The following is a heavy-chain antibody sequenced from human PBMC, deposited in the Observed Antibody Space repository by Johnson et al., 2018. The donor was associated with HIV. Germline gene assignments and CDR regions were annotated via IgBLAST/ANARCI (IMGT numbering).Heavy chain of an antibody. V-gene: IGHV3-30*04. CDR3: AKFIYYTSPSARSHDAFDV. CDR1: GFTFSSYA. D-gene: IGHD1-26*01. Sequence: QVQLVESGGGVVQPGRSLRLSCAASGFTFSSYAMHWVRQAPGKGLEWVAVISYDGSNKYYADSVKGRFTISRDNSKNTLSLHMNRLRAEDKAVCYCAKFIYYTSPSARSHDAFDVWGQGEMVTVSS. J-gene: IGHJ3*01. CDR2: ISYDGSNK.